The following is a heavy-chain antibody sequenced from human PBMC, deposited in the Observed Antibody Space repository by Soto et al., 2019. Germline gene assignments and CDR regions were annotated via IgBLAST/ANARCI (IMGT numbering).Heavy chain of an antibody. CDR3: ARDYRVVVVAASLYYFDY. CDR2: INPSGGST. CDR1: GYTFTSYY. J-gene: IGHJ4*02. D-gene: IGHD2-15*01. Sequence: QVQLVQSGAEVKKPGASVKVSCKAYGYTFTSYYMNWVRQAPGQGLEWMGIINPSGGSTSYAQKFQGRVTMTRDTSTSTVYMELSSLRSEDTAVYYCARDYRVVVVAASLYYFDYWGQGTLVTVSS. V-gene: IGHV1-46*01.